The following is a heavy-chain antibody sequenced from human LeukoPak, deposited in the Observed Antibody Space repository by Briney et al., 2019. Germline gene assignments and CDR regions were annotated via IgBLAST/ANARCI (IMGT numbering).Heavy chain of an antibody. CDR1: GLTFSSYG. Sequence: PGGSLRLSCEASGLTFSSYGMHWVRQAPGKGLEWVALISYDGGKKYYADSVRGRFTISRDNSKNTLYLQMNSLRAEDTAVYYCAKTSVGGGRIIGSGYFDNWGQGTLVTVSS. D-gene: IGHD2-15*01. CDR2: ISYDGGKK. J-gene: IGHJ4*02. CDR3: AKTSVGGGRIIGSGYFDN. V-gene: IGHV3-30*18.